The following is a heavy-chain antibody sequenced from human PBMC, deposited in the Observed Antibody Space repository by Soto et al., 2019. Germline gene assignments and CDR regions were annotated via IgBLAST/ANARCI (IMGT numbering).Heavy chain of an antibody. CDR3: ARDTDINLSFAY. Sequence: XSVKVSCKASGSTFTSYAMHWVRQAPGQSLKGKGGTNAGNRNTKYSHKSQGXXTIPRHTXXSTPNMELSSLRSEDTAVYYCARDTDINLSFAYWGQGTLVTLSS. D-gene: IGHD3-9*01. CDR1: GSTFTSYA. V-gene: IGHV1-3*01. CDR2: TNAGNRNT. J-gene: IGHJ4*02.